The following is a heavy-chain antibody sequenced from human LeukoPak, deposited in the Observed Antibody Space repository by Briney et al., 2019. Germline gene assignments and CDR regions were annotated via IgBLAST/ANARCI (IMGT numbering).Heavy chain of an antibody. J-gene: IGHJ4*02. V-gene: IGHV4-59*01. Sequence: PSETLSLTCTVSGGSISSYYWSWIRQPPGKGLEWIGYIYYSGSTNYNPSLKSRVTISVDTSRNQFSLKLISLTAADTAVYYCARYYYESSGYYVLDYWGQGTLVTVSS. D-gene: IGHD3-22*01. CDR2: IYYSGST. CDR3: ARYYYESSGYYVLDY. CDR1: GGSISSYY.